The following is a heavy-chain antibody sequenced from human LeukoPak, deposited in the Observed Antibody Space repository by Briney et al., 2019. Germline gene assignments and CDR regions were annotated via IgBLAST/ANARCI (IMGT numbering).Heavy chain of an antibody. CDR3: ARGVDY. D-gene: IGHD3-3*01. CDR2: ISAGGNT. Sequence: PGGSLRLSCAASRFTFNSYAMSWVRQAPGKGLEWVSTISAGGNTYYADSVKGRFTISRDNSKNTLYLQMNSLRAEDTAIYYCARGVDYWGQGTLVTVSS. V-gene: IGHV3-23*01. J-gene: IGHJ4*02. CDR1: RFTFNSYA.